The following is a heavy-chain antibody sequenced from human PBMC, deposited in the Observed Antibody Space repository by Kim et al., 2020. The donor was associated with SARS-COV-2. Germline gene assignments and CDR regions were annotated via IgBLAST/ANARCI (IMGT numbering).Heavy chain of an antibody. CDR2: ISSSSSYI. V-gene: IGHV3-21*01. CDR1: GFTFSSYS. CDR3: ARDVADDSSGYPTGALDY. J-gene: IGHJ4*02. Sequence: GGSLRLSCAASGFTFSSYSMNWVRQAPGKGLEWVSSISSSSSYIYYADSVKGRFTISRDNAKNSLYLQMNSLRAEDTAVYYCARDVADDSSGYPTGALDYWGQGTLVTVSS. D-gene: IGHD3-22*01.